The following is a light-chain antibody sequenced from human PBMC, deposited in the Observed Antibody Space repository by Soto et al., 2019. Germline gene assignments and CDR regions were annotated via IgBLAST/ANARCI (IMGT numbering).Light chain of an antibody. Sequence: EIVLTQSPGTLSLSTGERATLSCRASQSVSSSYLAWYQQKPGQAPRLLIYGASGRATGIPDRFSGSGSGTDFTLTINRLEPEDFAVYYCQQYGGSPPDTFGQGSRLEIK. CDR3: QQYGGSPPDT. CDR2: GAS. V-gene: IGKV3-20*01. CDR1: QSVSSSY. J-gene: IGKJ5*01.